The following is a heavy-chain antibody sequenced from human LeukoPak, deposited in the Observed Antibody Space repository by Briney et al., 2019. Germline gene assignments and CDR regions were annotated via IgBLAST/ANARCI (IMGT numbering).Heavy chain of an antibody. V-gene: IGHV4-39*01. D-gene: IGHD3-10*01. J-gene: IGHJ4*02. CDR2: IYYSGST. CDR3: TIHLGRGSGSIPWYFDY. Sequence: SETLSLTCTVSGGSISSSSHYWGWIRQPPGKGLEWIGSIYYSGSTYYNPSLKSRVTIFVDTSKNQFSLKVSSVTAADTAVYYCTIHLGRGSGSIPWYFDYWGQGTLDTVSS. CDR1: GGSISSSSHY.